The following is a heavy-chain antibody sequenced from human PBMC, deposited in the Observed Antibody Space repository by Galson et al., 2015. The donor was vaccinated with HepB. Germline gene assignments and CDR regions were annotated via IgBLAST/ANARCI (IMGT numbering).Heavy chain of an antibody. D-gene: IGHD3-16*01. CDR1: GFTFSTYN. J-gene: IGHJ3*02. Sequence: SLRLSCAASGFTFSTYNMNWVRQAPGKGLQWVSYIRSRSSIIYYADSVKGRFTISRDNAKNSLYLQMNSLRAEDTAVYYCARGTLGNDAFDIWGQGTMLTVSS. V-gene: IGHV3-48*01. CDR2: IRSRSSII. CDR3: ARGTLGNDAFDI.